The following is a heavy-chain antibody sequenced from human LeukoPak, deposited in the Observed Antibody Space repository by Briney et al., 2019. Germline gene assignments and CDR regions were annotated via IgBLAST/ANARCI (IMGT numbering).Heavy chain of an antibody. J-gene: IGHJ5*02. Sequence: SETLSLTCAVSGGSISSSNWWSWVRQPPGKGLEWIGEIYHSGSTNYNPSLKSQVPISVDKSKNQFSLKLSSVTAADTAVYYCARDAYYYDSSGYYYLHWFDPWGQGTLVTVSS. CDR1: GGSISSSNW. CDR2: IYHSGST. CDR3: ARDAYYYDSSGYYYLHWFDP. V-gene: IGHV4-4*02. D-gene: IGHD3-22*01.